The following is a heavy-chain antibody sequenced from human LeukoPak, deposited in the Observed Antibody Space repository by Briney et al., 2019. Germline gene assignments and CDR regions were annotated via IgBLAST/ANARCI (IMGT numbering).Heavy chain of an antibody. Sequence: SETLSLTCTVSGGSISSSSYYWGWIRQPPGKGLEWIGSIYYSGSTYYNPSLKSRVTISVDTSKSQVSLNLSSVTAADTAVYYCARQPILVGATPEPLLPTKPSGYYYAMDVWGQGTTVTVSS. CDR2: IYYSGST. D-gene: IGHD1-26*01. V-gene: IGHV4-39*01. CDR1: GGSISSSSYY. J-gene: IGHJ6*02. CDR3: ARQPILVGATPEPLLPTKPSGYYYAMDV.